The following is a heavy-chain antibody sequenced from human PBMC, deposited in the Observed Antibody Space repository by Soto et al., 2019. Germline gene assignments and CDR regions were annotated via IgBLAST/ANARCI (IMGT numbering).Heavy chain of an antibody. J-gene: IGHJ6*04. CDR2: ISAYNGNT. Sequence: VKVSCKASGYTFTSYGISWVRQAPGQGLEWMGWISAYNGNTNYAQKLQGRVTMTTDTSTSTAYMELRSLRSDDTAVYYCARPYGSGSYAYMDVWGKGTTVTVSS. D-gene: IGHD3-10*01. V-gene: IGHV1-18*01. CDR1: GYTFTSYG. CDR3: ARPYGSGSYAYMDV.